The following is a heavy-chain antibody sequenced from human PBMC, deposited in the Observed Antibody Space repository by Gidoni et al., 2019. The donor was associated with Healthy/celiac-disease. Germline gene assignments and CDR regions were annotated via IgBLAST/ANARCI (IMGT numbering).Heavy chain of an antibody. CDR2: IYPGDSDT. Sequence: EVQLVPSGAEVKKPGESLKISCQGSGYSFTSYWNGWVRQMPGKGLEWMGIIYPGDSDTRYSPSFQGQVTISADKSISTAYLQWSSLKASDTAMYYCARTNCSSTSCYAGHHDAFDIWGQGTMVTVSS. CDR1: GYSFTSYW. D-gene: IGHD2-2*01. J-gene: IGHJ3*02. V-gene: IGHV5-51*01. CDR3: ARTNCSSTSCYAGHHDAFDI.